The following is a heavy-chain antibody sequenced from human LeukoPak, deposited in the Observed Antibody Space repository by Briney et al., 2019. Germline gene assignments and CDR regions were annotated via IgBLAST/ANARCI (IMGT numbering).Heavy chain of an antibody. V-gene: IGHV4-59*02. CDR2: IHYSGRT. J-gene: IGHJ3*02. D-gene: IGHD6-13*01. Sequence: PSETLSLTCAVSGVSVSGYYWSWVRQFPGRRLEWIGYIHYSGRTNYNPSLKSRITLSLETSSNQISLELKSVTSADTALYYCVRDSGYCSSWYLIDDDFDIWGQGTMVIVSA. CDR3: VRDSGYCSSWYLIDDDFDI. CDR1: GVSVSGYY.